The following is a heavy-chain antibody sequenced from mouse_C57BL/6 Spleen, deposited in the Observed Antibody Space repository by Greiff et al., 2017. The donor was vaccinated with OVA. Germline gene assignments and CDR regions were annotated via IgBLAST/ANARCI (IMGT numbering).Heavy chain of an antibody. CDR1: GYTFTDYY. V-gene: IGHV1-76*01. J-gene: IGHJ3*01. CDR2: IYPGSGNT. Sequence: VKLKQSGAELVRPGASVKLSCKASGYTFTDYYINWVKQRPGQGLEWIARIYPGSGNTYYNEKFKGKATLTAEKSSSTAYMQLSSLTSEDSAVYFCARQDKLTGTAWFAYWGQGTLVTVSA. CDR3: ARQDKLTGTAWFAY. D-gene: IGHD4-1*01.